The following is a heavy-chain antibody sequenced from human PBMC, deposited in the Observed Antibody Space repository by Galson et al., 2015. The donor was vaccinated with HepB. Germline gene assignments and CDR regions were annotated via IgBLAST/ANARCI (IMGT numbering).Heavy chain of an antibody. Sequence: SLRLSCAASGFTFSDSTMHWVRQPSGKGLEWVGHIRSKANNYATAYSASVKDRFTFSRDDSKNTAYLQMNSLKTEDTAVYYCTRRRYDGRDYPFDYWGQGTLVTVSS. CDR3: TRRRYDGRDYPFDY. CDR2: IRSKANNYAT. V-gene: IGHV3-73*01. D-gene: IGHD3-22*01. CDR1: GFTFSDST. J-gene: IGHJ4*02.